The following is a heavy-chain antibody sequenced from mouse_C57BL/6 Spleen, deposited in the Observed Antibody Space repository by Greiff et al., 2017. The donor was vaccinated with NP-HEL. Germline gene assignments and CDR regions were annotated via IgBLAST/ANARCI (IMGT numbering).Heavy chain of an antibody. Sequence: QVQLQQPGAELVKPGASVKLSCKASGYTFTSYWMQWVKQRPGQGLEWIGEIDPSDSYTNYNQKFKGKATLTVDTSSSTAYMQLSSLTSEDSAVYYCARIRGGNYLFAYWGQGTLVTVSA. J-gene: IGHJ3*01. CDR3: ARIRGGNYLFAY. D-gene: IGHD2-1*01. CDR2: IDPSDSYT. CDR1: GYTFTSYW. V-gene: IGHV1-50*01.